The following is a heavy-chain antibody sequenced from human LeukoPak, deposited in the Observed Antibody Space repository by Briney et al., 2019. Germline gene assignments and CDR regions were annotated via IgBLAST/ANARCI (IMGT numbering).Heavy chain of an antibody. J-gene: IGHJ4*02. V-gene: IGHV3-7*03. Sequence: PGGSLRLSCAASGFTFSSYWMSWVRQAPGKGLEWVANIKQDGSETYYVDSVKGRYTISRDNAKNSLYLQMNSLRAEDTAIYYCAKYGPQDSGSSHFDYWGQGALVTVSS. CDR1: GFTFSSYW. CDR2: IKQDGSET. CDR3: AKYGPQDSGSSHFDY. D-gene: IGHD1-26*01.